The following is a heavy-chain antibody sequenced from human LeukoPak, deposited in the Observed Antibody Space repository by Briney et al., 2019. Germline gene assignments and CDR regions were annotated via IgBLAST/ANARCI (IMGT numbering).Heavy chain of an antibody. Sequence: GRSLRLSCTASGFTFSSYAMHWVRQAPGKGLEWVAIVSYDGSNKFYAESVKGRFTISRDNAKNSLYLQMNSLRAEDTAVYYCAELGITMIGGVWGKGTTVTISS. CDR3: AELGITMIGGV. D-gene: IGHD3-10*02. CDR2: VSYDGSNK. J-gene: IGHJ6*04. V-gene: IGHV3-30*04. CDR1: GFTFSSYA.